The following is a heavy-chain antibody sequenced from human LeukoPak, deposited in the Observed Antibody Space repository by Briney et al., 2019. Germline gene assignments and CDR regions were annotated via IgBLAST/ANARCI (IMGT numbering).Heavy chain of an antibody. CDR2: ISWNSGSI. Sequence: GGSLRLSCAGSGFIFNNYAMHWVRQPPGKGLEWVSGISWNSGSIDYADSVKGRFTISRDNAKNSLYLQMNSLRDEDTAVYYCARDPDSSGYSSHDAFDIWGQGTMVTVSS. CDR1: GFIFNNYA. J-gene: IGHJ3*02. CDR3: ARDPDSSGYSSHDAFDI. D-gene: IGHD3-22*01. V-gene: IGHV3-9*01.